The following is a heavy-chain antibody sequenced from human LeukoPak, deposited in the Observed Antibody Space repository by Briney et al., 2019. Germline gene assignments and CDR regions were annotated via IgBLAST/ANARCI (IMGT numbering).Heavy chain of an antibody. CDR1: GFTFSTYS. V-gene: IGHV3-21*01. CDR2: ISSSSSYI. J-gene: IGHJ4*02. CDR3: ARGTDRRSYYFDY. D-gene: IGHD1-1*01. Sequence: GGSLRLSCAASGFTFSTYSMNWVRQAPGKGLEWVSSISSSSSYIYYADSVKGRFTISRDNAKNSLYLQMNSLRAEDTAVYYCARGTDRRSYYFDYWGQGTLVTVSS.